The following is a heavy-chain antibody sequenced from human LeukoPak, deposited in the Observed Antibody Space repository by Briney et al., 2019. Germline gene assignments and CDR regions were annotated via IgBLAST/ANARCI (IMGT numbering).Heavy chain of an antibody. J-gene: IGHJ4*02. D-gene: IGHD1-26*01. CDR3: TRDLVIVTGSSEY. V-gene: IGHV3-7*01. Sequence: GGSLRLSCAGSGFSFSNYWMTWVRQAPGKGLEWVANIKPDGREKDYVDSVKGRFIISRDNTNNSLYLQMNSLRAEDTAVYYCTRDLVIVTGSSEYWGQGTLVTVSS. CDR1: GFSFSNYW. CDR2: IKPDGREK.